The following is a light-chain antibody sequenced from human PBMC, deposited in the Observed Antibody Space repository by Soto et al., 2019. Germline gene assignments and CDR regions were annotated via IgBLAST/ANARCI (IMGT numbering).Light chain of an antibody. CDR3: QQRSNWPPV. CDR2: GAS. V-gene: IGKV3D-20*02. CDR1: QSVSSSF. Sequence: ELVLPQSPGTLSLSPAERATLSCRASQSVSSSFLAWYQQKPGQAPRLLIYGASSRATGIPDRFSGSGSGTDFTLTISSLEPEDFAVYYCQQRSNWPPVFGGGTKVDIK. J-gene: IGKJ4*02.